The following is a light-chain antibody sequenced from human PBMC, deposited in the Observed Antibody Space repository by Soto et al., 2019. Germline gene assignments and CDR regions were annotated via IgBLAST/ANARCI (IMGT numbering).Light chain of an antibody. J-gene: IGKJ4*01. CDR1: QSVSSY. CDR2: DTS. V-gene: IGKV3-11*01. CDR3: QQRSNWPWT. Sequence: EIVLTQSPATLSLSPGERATLSCRASQSVSSYLAWYQQKPGRAPRLLMYDTSNRATGIPARFSGSGSGTDFTLTISSLEPEDFAVYYGQQRSNWPWTFGGGTKVEIK.